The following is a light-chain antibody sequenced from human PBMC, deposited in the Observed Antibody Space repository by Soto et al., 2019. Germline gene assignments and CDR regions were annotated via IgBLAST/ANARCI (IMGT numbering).Light chain of an antibody. CDR3: QQYGRPPGT. V-gene: IGKV3-20*01. CDR1: QSVPSNY. CDR2: GAS. J-gene: IGKJ1*01. Sequence: EIVLTQSPGTLSLSPGERATLSCRASQSVPSNYLAWYQQKPGQAPRLLIYGASHRATGIPDRFSGSGSGTGFTLTISRLEPEDFAVYYCQQYGRPPGTFGQGTKVEIK.